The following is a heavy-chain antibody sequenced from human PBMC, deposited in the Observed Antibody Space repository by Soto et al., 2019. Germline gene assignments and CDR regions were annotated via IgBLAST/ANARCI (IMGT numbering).Heavy chain of an antibody. CDR2: VYYTGST. Sequence: QVQLQESGPGLVKPSQTLSLTCSVSGGSIISDEYYWTWIRQPPGGGLEWIGHVYYTGSTSYSPSLKSRLTISVDTSKHQFSLRLNSVSAADTAVYYCARDRSNSPDLLDSWGRGTLVTVSS. D-gene: IGHD1-1*01. CDR3: ARDRSNSPDLLDS. CDR1: GGSIISDEYY. V-gene: IGHV4-30-4*01. J-gene: IGHJ4*02.